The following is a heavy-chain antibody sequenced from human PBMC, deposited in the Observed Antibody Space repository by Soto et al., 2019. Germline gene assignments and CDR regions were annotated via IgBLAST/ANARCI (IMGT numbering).Heavy chain of an antibody. Sequence: SETLSLTCTVSGGSINSHFWTWIRQPPGTGLECIGYIHHSGRTHYNPSLKSRVTMSIDTSKNQFSLKLTSVTAADTAVYYCVRGWNVPGWFDPWGQGTLVTVPS. D-gene: IGHD3-10*02. CDR3: VRGWNVPGWFDP. J-gene: IGHJ5*02. CDR2: IHHSGRT. V-gene: IGHV4-59*11. CDR1: GGSINSHF.